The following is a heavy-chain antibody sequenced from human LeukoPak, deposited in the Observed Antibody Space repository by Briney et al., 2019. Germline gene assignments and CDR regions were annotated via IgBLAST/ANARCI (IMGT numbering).Heavy chain of an antibody. Sequence: SETLSLTCAVYGGFFGGYYWSWIRQPPGKGLEWIGEINHSGSTNYNPSLKSRVTISVDTSKNQFSLKLSSVTAADTAVYYCARLDTMRSGTYNYYYYMDVWGKGTTVTISS. CDR1: GGFFGGYY. CDR3: ARLDTMRSGTYNYYYYMDV. J-gene: IGHJ6*03. V-gene: IGHV4-34*01. CDR2: INHSGST. D-gene: IGHD3-10*01.